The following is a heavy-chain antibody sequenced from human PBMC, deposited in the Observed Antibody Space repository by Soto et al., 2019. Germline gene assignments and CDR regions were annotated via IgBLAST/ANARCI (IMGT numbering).Heavy chain of an antibody. CDR3: TTEAGAKHYEYYFDY. V-gene: IGHV3-15*01. Sequence: GSLRLSCAASGFTFSNAWMSWVRQAPGKGLEWVGRIKSKTDGGTTDYAAPVKGRFTISRDDSKNTLYLQMNSLKTEDTAVYYCTTEAGAKHYEYYFDYWGQGTLVTVSS. CDR2: IKSKTDGGTT. CDR1: GFTFSNAW. J-gene: IGHJ4*02. D-gene: IGHD1-26*01.